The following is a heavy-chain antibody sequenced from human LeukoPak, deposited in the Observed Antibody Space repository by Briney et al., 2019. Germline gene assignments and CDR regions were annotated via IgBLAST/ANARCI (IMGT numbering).Heavy chain of an antibody. CDR3: ARQVYDYVWGSYRYLGFDY. V-gene: IGHV4-34*01. CDR1: GGSFSGYY. D-gene: IGHD3-16*02. Sequence: SETLSLTCAVYGGSFSGYYWSWIRQPPGKGLEWIGEINHSGSTNYNPSLKSRVTISVDTSKNQFSLKLSSVTAADTAVYYCARQVYDYVWGSYRYLGFDYWGQGTLVTVSS. J-gene: IGHJ4*02. CDR2: INHSGST.